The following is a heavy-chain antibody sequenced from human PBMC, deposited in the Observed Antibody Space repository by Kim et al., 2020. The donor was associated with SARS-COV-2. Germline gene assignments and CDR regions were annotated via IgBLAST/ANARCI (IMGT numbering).Heavy chain of an antibody. CDR1: GGSFSGYY. D-gene: IGHD3-10*01. CDR2: INHSGST. J-gene: IGHJ4*02. Sequence: SETLSLTCAVYGGSFSGYYWSWIRQPPGKGLEWIGEINHSGSTNYNPSLKSRVTISVDTSKNQFSLKLSSVTAADTAVYYCARVMPMVRGVGRAPFDYWGQGTLVTVSS. V-gene: IGHV4-34*01. CDR3: ARVMPMVRGVGRAPFDY.